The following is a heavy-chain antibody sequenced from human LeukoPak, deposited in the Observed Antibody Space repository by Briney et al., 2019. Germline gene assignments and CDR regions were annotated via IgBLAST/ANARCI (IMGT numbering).Heavy chain of an antibody. D-gene: IGHD6-19*01. CDR2: ISAYNGNT. Sequence: GASVKVSCKTSGYTFTSYGISWVRQPPGQGLEWMGWISAYNGNTNYAEKLQGRVTMIIDTSTSTAYMELRSLRSDDTAVYYCARGEGIAVAATGEYYFDYWGQGTLVTVSS. V-gene: IGHV1-18*01. CDR1: GYTFTSYG. J-gene: IGHJ4*02. CDR3: ARGEGIAVAATGEYYFDY.